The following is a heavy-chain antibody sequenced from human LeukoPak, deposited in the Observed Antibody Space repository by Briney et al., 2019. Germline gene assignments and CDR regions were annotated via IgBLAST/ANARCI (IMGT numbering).Heavy chain of an antibody. J-gene: IGHJ4*02. Sequence: SGGSLRLSCVASGFTFSSYAMSWVRQAPGKGLEWVSTIAGSGATTYYAASVKGRFTISRDNSKNTLYLQMNSLRADDTAVYYCARSSYYDSSGYYGPVYYFDYWGQGTLVTVSS. V-gene: IGHV3-23*01. CDR1: GFTFSSYA. D-gene: IGHD3-22*01. CDR3: ARSSYYDSSGYYGPVYYFDY. CDR2: IAGSGATT.